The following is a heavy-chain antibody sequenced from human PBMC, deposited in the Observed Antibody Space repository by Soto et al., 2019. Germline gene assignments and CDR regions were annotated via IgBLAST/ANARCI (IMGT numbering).Heavy chain of an antibody. CDR1: GYTFTSYA. J-gene: IGHJ4*02. Sequence: GASVKVSCKASGYTFTSYAMHWVRQAPGQRLEWMGWINAGNGNTKYSQKFQGRVTIIRDTSASTAYMELSSLRSEDTAVYYCARGITLPTPLDYWGQGTLVTVSS. V-gene: IGHV1-3*01. CDR3: ARGITLPTPLDY. D-gene: IGHD1-20*01. CDR2: INAGNGNT.